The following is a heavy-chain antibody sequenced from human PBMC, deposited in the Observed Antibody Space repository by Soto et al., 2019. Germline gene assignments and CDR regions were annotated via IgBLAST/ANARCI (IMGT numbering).Heavy chain of an antibody. CDR1: GFTFSSYG. V-gene: IGHV3-33*01. CDR2: MWSEGGNK. CDR3: ARDPPDDSSGYFSLDY. Sequence: QVQLVESGGVVVQPGRSLRLSCAASGFTFSSYGMHWVRQAPGKGLEWVAVMWSEGGNKHYADSVKGRFTISRDNSKNTLYLQMNSLRAEDTAEYYCARDPPDDSSGYFSLDYWGQGTLVTVSS. D-gene: IGHD3-22*01. J-gene: IGHJ4*02.